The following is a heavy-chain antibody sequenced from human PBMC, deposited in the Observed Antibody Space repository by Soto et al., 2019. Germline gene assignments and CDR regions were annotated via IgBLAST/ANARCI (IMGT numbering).Heavy chain of an antibody. CDR3: AREVRALDI. J-gene: IGHJ3*02. Sequence: SETLSLTCSVSGGSISGYYWSWIRQTPGKGLEWIGYIYYTGSTKYNPSLKNRVTISLDMSKNQLSLNLRSVTAADTAVYYCAREVRALDIWGQGTVVTVSS. CDR2: IYYTGST. V-gene: IGHV4-59*01. CDR1: GGSISGYY.